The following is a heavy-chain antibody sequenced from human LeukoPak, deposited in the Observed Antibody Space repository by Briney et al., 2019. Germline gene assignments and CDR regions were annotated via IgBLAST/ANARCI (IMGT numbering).Heavy chain of an antibody. CDR3: ARAVYSGSYYYFDY. D-gene: IGHD1-26*01. Sequence: QPGGSLRLSCAASGFTFSSYAMHWVRQAPGKGLEWVAVISYDGSNKYYADSVKGRFTISRHNSKNTLYLQMNSLRAEDTAVYYCARAVYSGSYYYFDYWGQGTLVTVSS. CDR2: ISYDGSNK. V-gene: IGHV3-30*14. J-gene: IGHJ4*02. CDR1: GFTFSSYA.